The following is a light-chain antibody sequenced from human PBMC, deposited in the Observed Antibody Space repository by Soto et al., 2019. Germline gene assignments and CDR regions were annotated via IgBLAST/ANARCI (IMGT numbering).Light chain of an antibody. V-gene: IGLV2-11*01. CDR1: SSDVGDYKY. CDR2: DVS. J-gene: IGLJ3*02. Sequence: QSALTQPRSVSGSPGQSVTVSCTGTSSDVGDYKYVSWYRQHPGKAPKLMIYDVSKRPSGVPDRFSGSKSPDTASLTISGLQAEDEADYYCSSYAGSYTLVFGGGTKLT. CDR3: SSYAGSYTLV.